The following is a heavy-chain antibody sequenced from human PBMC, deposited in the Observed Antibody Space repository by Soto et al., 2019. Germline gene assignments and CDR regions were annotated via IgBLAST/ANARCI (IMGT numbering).Heavy chain of an antibody. V-gene: IGHV3-23*01. CDR2: MSERSGPP. CDR3: AKDQDNTDYYWIFDL. CDR1: GFNFRKFA. J-gene: IGHJ2*01. D-gene: IGHD4-17*01. Sequence: GGSLRLSCEVSGFNFRKFAMSWVRQAPGKGLEWVSGMSERSGPPLYADSVKGRFTISRDNSKSTLYLEMNNLRPEDTAVYYCAKDQDNTDYYWIFDLWGRGXPVTVSS.